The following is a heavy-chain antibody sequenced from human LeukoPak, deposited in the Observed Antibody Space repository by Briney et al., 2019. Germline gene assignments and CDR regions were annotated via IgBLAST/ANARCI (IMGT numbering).Heavy chain of an antibody. Sequence: SETLSLTCTVSGGSISSYYWSWIRQPPGKGLEWIGYIYYSGSTNYNPSLKSRVTISVDTSKNQFTLKLSSVTAADTAVYYCARDYLYGDYRGWGQGTLVTVSP. CDR3: ARDYLYGDYRG. CDR1: GGSISSYY. D-gene: IGHD4-17*01. V-gene: IGHV4-59*12. CDR2: IYYSGST. J-gene: IGHJ4*02.